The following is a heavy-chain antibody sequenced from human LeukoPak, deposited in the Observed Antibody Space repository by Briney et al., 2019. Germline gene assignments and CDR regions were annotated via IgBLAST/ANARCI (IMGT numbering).Heavy chain of an antibody. V-gene: IGHV4-39*01. CDR1: GGSISSSSYS. Sequence: SETLSLTCTVSGGSISSSSYSWGWIRQPPGKGLEWIGSIHYIGNTYYNPSLKSRVTISVDTSKNHFSLKLSSVTAADTSLYYCAGHRGGYDDRIDYWGQGTLVTVSS. CDR3: AGHRGGYDDRIDY. J-gene: IGHJ4*02. D-gene: IGHD5-12*01. CDR2: IHYIGNT.